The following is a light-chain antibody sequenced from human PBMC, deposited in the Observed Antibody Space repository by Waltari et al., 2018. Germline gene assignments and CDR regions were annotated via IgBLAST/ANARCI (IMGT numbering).Light chain of an antibody. J-gene: IGLJ2*01. CDR1: SSNTGCYNL. CDR3: CSYAGDNTWI. Sequence: QSALAQPASVSGFPELSITLSCNGTSSNTGCYNLVSWYQHHPGKAPKLFIYQGTKRLSGVSNRFSGSTSGNTASLTVTELQSEDEADYYCCSYAGDNTWIFGGGTRLSVL. V-gene: IGLV2-23*01. CDR2: QGT.